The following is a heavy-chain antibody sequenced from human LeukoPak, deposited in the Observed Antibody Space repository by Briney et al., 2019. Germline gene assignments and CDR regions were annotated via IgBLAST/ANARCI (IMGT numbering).Heavy chain of an antibody. J-gene: IGHJ5*02. D-gene: IGHD3-22*01. CDR3: ARVEDYSDGSAYYYRYNWFDP. Sequence: GGSLRPSCEVSGSTFSIYWMHWVRQAPGKGLVWVSRINSDGSSTSYADSVKGRFTISRDNAKNTPYLQMNSLRAEDTAVYYCARVEDYSDGSAYYYRYNWFDPWGQGTLVTVSS. CDR2: INSDGSST. CDR1: GSTFSIYW. V-gene: IGHV3-74*01.